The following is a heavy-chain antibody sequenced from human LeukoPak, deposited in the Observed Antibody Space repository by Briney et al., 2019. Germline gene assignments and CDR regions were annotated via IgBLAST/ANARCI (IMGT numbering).Heavy chain of an antibody. V-gene: IGHV1-18*01. J-gene: IGHJ3*02. CDR1: GYTFTSYG. D-gene: IGHD2-2*01. CDR3: ARDLQDIVVVPAAPGDAFDI. CDR2: ISAYNGNT. Sequence: GASVKVSCKASGYTFTSYGISWVRQAPGQGLEWMGWISAYNGNTNYAQKLQGRVTMTTETSTSTAYMELRSLRSDDTAVYYCARDLQDIVVVPAAPGDAFDIWGQGAMVTVSS.